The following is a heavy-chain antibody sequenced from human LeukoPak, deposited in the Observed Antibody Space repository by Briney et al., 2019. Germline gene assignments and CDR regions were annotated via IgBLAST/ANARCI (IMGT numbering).Heavy chain of an antibody. CDR3: AKDGTPVERYCSSTSCYTGVNAASYYYYMDV. V-gene: IGHV3-21*01. CDR1: GFTFSSYS. J-gene: IGHJ6*03. D-gene: IGHD2-2*02. CDR2: ISSSSSYI. Sequence: PGGSLRLSCAASGFTFSSYSMNWVRQAPGKGLEWVSSISSSSSYIYYADSVKGRFTISRDNAKNSLYLQMNSLRAEDTAVYYCAKDGTPVERYCSSTSCYTGVNAASYYYYMDVWGKGTTVTVSS.